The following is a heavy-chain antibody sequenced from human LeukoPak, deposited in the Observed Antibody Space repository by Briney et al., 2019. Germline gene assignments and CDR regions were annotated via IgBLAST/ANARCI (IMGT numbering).Heavy chain of an antibody. CDR1: GFTFSSYA. CDR3: AKDNIAQGAGSYLDS. Sequence: PGRSLRLSCAASGFTFSSYAMHWVRQAPGKGLEGVAIVSYDGTKKDYADSVKGRFSISRDNSKNTLYLQMNSLRAEDTAVYYCAKDNIAQGAGSYLDSWGQGALVTVSS. D-gene: IGHD3-10*01. CDR2: VSYDGTKK. V-gene: IGHV3-30*18. J-gene: IGHJ4*02.